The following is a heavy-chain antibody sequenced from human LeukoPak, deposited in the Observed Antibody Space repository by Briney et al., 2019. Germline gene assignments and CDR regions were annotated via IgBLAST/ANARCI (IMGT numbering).Heavy chain of an antibody. J-gene: IGHJ4*02. CDR2: ISGSGGST. D-gene: IGHD3-9*01. V-gene: IGHV3-23*01. CDR1: GFTVSSSY. Sequence: PGGSLRLSCAASGFTVSSSYLSWVRQAPGKGLEWVSAISGSGGSTYYADFVKGRFTISRDNSKNTLYLQMNSLRAEDTAVYYCANSFTGYYRYFDYWGQGTLVTVSS. CDR3: ANSFTGYYRYFDY.